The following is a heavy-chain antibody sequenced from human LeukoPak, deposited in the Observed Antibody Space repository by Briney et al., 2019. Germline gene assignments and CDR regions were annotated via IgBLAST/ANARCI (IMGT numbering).Heavy chain of an antibody. V-gene: IGHV3-21*04. CDR2: ISESGTNI. J-gene: IGHJ5*02. Sequence: GGSLRLSCAASGLTFSSYSMNWVRQAPGKGLEWISSISESGTNIYYADSVKGRFTISRDNAKNSLYLQMNSLRAEDTAVYYCARVIGGIRYFDWYNWFDPWGQGTLVTVSS. D-gene: IGHD3-9*01. CDR3: ARVIGGIRYFDWYNWFDP. CDR1: GLTFSSYS.